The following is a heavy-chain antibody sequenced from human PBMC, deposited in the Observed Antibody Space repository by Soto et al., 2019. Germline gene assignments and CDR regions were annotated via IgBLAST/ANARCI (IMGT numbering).Heavy chain of an antibody. CDR2: ISYDGSNK. D-gene: IGHD3-22*01. J-gene: IGHJ2*01. V-gene: IGHV3-30-3*01. Sequence: QVQLVESGGGVVQPGRSLRLSCAASGFTFSSYAMHWVRQAPGKGLEWVAVISYDGSNKYYADSVKGRFTISRDNSKNTLNLHMNSVRAEDTDVYYCARPLGGNYYNWAYFDLWGRGTLVTVSS. CDR3: ARPLGGNYYNWAYFDL. CDR1: GFTFSSYA.